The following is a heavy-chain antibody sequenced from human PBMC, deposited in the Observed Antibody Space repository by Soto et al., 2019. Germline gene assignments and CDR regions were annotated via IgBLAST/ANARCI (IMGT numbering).Heavy chain of an antibody. Sequence: LTLSCAASAFTFSDHYMTWIRQAPGKGLEWISYINPSGSTTDYADSVRGRFTISRDNADNSLYLQMNSLRAEDTALYYCARGRHSMDVWGQGATVTVSS. J-gene: IGHJ6*02. CDR2: INPSGSTT. V-gene: IGHV3-11*04. CDR3: ARGRHSMDV. CDR1: AFTFSDHY.